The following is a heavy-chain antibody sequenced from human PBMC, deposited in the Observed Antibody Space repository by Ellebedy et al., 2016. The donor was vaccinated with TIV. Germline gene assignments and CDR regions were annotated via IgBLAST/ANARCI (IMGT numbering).Heavy chain of an antibody. CDR2: LTADGRST. J-gene: IGHJ4*01. CDR1: GFSLSNSS. CDR3: RPGHYSDA. V-gene: IGHV3-23*01. Sequence: GGSLRLSXAASGFSLSNSSMSWIRQAPGKGLEWVSTLTADGRSTYFADSVKGRFTISRDNSKNTVYLQMNSLRSEDTAVYYCRPGHYSDAWGHGTLVTVSS.